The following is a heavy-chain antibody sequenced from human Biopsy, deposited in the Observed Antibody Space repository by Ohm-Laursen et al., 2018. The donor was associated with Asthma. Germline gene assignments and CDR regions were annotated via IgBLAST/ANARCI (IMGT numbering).Heavy chain of an antibody. Sequence: GASVKVSCKASGYTFTSYYMHWVRQAPGQGLEWMGIVNPSGGSTSYAQKFQGRVTMTRDTSTSTVYMELSSLRSEDTAVYYCARRGITGTTLDYWGQGTLVTVSS. J-gene: IGHJ4*02. CDR1: GYTFTSYY. V-gene: IGHV1-46*01. D-gene: IGHD1-7*01. CDR3: ARRGITGTTLDY. CDR2: VNPSGGST.